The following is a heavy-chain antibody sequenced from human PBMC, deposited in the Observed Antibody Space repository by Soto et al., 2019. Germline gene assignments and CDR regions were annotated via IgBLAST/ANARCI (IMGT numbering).Heavy chain of an antibody. Sequence: VQLVESGGGVVQPGRSLRLSCEASGFMFLSYGFHWVRQAPGKGLEWVAVISVNGGNKDYVDSVKGRFTISRDDSKNTLYLQRDKRRAEEPAVYYWGEDRGGGGYSSIDSWGQGTLVSVSS. CDR3: GEDRGGGGYSSIDS. D-gene: IGHD4-4*01. CDR1: GFMFLSYG. V-gene: IGHV3-30*18. J-gene: IGHJ5*01. CDR2: ISVNGGNK.